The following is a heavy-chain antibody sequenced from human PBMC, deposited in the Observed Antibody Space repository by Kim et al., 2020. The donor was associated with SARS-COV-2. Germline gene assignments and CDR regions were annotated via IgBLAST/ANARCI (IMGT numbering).Heavy chain of an antibody. D-gene: IGHD2-2*02. J-gene: IGHJ6*02. CDR2: IDGSGDRS. Sequence: GGSLRLSCAASGFTFSNNPMSWVRQAPGKGLEWVSVIDGSGDRSYSADSAKGRFTISRDNFSNKLYLQMNSLRVEDTAVSYCARGRIVSCYSDMEVWGQGDTGSAS. V-gene: IGHV3-23*01. CDR1: GFTFSNNP. CDR3: ARGRIVSCYSDMEV.